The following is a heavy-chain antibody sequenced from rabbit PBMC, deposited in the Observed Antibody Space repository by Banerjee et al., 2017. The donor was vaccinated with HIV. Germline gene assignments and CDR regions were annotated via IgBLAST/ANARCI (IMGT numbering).Heavy chain of an antibody. CDR2: INAVTGKA. CDR1: GFSFSNKAV. Sequence: QEQLEESGGGLVQPEGSLTLTCKASGFSFSNKAVMCWVRQAPGKGLEWIACINAVTGKAVYASWAKGRFTISKTSSTTVTLQMTSLTAADTATYFCARNYVNAFDPWGQGTLVTVS. V-gene: IGHV1S45*01. J-gene: IGHJ2*01. CDR3: ARNYVNAFDP. D-gene: IGHD1-1*01.